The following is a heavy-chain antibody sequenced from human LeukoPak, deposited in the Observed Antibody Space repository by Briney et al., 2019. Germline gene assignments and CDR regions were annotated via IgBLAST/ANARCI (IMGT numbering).Heavy chain of an antibody. J-gene: IGHJ4*02. CDR1: GFTFSDYY. D-gene: IGHD5-24*01. CDR3: ARGSMRMATAGLADY. Sequence: GGSLRLSCEASGFTFSDYYMNWIRQAPGKGLEWVSFISSSSYTNYADSVKGRFTISRDNPKNSLSLQLSSLRAEDKAVYYCARGSMRMATAGLADYWGQGTLVTVSS. CDR2: ISSSSYT. V-gene: IGHV3-11*05.